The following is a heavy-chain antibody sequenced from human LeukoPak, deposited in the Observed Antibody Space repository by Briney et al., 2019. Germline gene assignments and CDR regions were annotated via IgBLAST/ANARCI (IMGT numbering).Heavy chain of an antibody. D-gene: IGHD2-2*01. J-gene: IGHJ5*02. Sequence: SETLSLTCAVYGGSFSGYYWSWIRQPPGKGLEWIGEINHSGSTNYNPSLKSRVTISVDTSKNQFSLKLSSVTAADTAVYYCARGPQYPWFAPWGQGTLVTVSS. CDR3: ARGPQYPWFAP. CDR1: GGSFSGYY. V-gene: IGHV4-34*01. CDR2: INHSGST.